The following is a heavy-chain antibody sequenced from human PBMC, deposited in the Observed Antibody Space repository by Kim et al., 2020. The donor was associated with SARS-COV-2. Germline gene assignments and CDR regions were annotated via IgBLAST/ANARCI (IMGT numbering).Heavy chain of an antibody. D-gene: IGHD3-10*01. V-gene: IGHV3-21*01. CDR1: GFTFSSYS. J-gene: IGHJ6*02. Sequence: GGSLRLSCGASGFTFSSYSMNWVRQAPGKGLEWVSSISSSSSYIYYADSVKGRFTISRDNAKNSLYLQMNSLRAEDTAVYYCARDTQWFGELISGGMDVWGQGTTVTVSS. CDR3: ARDTQWFGELISGGMDV. CDR2: ISSSSSYI.